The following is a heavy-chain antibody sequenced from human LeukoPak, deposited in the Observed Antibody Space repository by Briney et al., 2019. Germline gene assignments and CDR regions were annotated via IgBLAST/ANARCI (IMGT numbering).Heavy chain of an antibody. CDR3: ARDLELVYYDSSGYDY. CDR1: GFTFRSYW. Sequence: PGGSLRLSCAASGFTFRSYWMHWVRQAPGKGLVWVSRINSDGSGTTYADSVKGRFTISRDNAKNTLYLQMNSLRAEDTAVYYCARDLELVYYDSSGYDYWGQGTLVTVSS. J-gene: IGHJ4*02. CDR2: INSDGSGT. V-gene: IGHV3-74*03. D-gene: IGHD3-22*01.